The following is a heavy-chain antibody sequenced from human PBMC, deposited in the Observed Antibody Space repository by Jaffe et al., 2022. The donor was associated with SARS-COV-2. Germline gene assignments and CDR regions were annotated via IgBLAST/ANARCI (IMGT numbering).Heavy chain of an antibody. V-gene: IGHV3-15*01. CDR1: GFTFSNAW. Sequence: EVQLVESGGGLVKPGGSLRLSCAASGFTFSNAWMSWVRQAPGKGLEWVGRIKSKTDGGTTDYAAPVKGRFTISRDDSKNTLYLQMNSLKTEDTAVYYCTTDHYSYGSLDYYGMDVWGQGTTVTVSS. D-gene: IGHD5-18*01. CDR3: TTDHYSYGSLDYYGMDV. CDR2: IKSKTDGGTT. J-gene: IGHJ6*02.